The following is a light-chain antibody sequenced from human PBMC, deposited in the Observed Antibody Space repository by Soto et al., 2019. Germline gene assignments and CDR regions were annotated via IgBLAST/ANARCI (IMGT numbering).Light chain of an antibody. V-gene: IGKV1-39*01. J-gene: IGKJ3*01. CDR1: QSISGY. CDR2: AAS. CDR3: QQSYRIPFT. Sequence: DLPMTQSPSSLSASVGDRVTITCRASQSISGYLNWYQQKPGKAPKLLIYAASSLQSGVPSRFSGSGSATDFTLIISSLQPEDFATYYCQQSYRIPFTFGPGTTVDIK.